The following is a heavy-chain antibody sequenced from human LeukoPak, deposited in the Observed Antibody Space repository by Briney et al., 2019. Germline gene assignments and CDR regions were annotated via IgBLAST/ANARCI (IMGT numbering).Heavy chain of an antibody. CDR2: IHYSGTT. CDR3: ARGEGARDGYNYAGPFYFDY. Sequence: SETVSLTCTISGASISTNNYWGWIRQPPGKGLEWIGSIHYSGTTYYNPSLKSRVTISIDTSKNQFSLKLNSMTAADTAVYYCARGEGARDGYNYAGPFYFDYWGHGTLVTVSS. J-gene: IGHJ4*01. D-gene: IGHD5-24*01. V-gene: IGHV4-39*01. CDR1: GASISTNNY.